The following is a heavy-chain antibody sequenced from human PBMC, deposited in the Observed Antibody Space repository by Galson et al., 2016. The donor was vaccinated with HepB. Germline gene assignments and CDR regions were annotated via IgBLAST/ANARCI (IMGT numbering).Heavy chain of an antibody. V-gene: IGHV3-21*01. CDR2: ISSGSSYI. CDR3: ARGPPDRSAYHYVGSRWTLKYNLFDP. D-gene: IGHD3-22*01. J-gene: IGHJ5*02. CDR1: GFTFSSYS. Sequence: SLRLSCAASGFTFSSYSMNWVRQAPGKGLEWVSSISSGSSYIYYADSVKGRFTISRDNAKNSLYLQMNSLGDEDTAVYHCARGPPDRSAYHYVGSRWTLKYNLFDPWGQGTLVTVSS.